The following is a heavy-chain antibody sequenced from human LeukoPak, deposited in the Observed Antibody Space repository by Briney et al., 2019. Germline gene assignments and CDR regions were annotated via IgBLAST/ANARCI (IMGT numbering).Heavy chain of an antibody. D-gene: IGHD5-18*01. Sequence: GGSLRLSCAASGFTFSSYSMNWVRQAPGKGLEWVSSISSSSSYIYYADSVKGRFTISRDNAKNSLYLEMNSLRAEDTAVYYCARDPHGYWWFDPWGQGTLVTVSS. V-gene: IGHV3-21*01. CDR3: ARDPHGYWWFDP. J-gene: IGHJ5*02. CDR1: GFTFSSYS. CDR2: ISSSSSYI.